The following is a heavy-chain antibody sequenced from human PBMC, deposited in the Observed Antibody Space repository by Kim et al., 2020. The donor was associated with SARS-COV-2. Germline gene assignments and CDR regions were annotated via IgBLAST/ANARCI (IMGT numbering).Heavy chain of an antibody. CDR1: GGTFSSYA. V-gene: IGHV1-69*13. J-gene: IGHJ4*02. D-gene: IGHD2-2*01. Sequence: SVKVSCKASGGTFSSYAISWVRQAPGQGLEWMGGIIPIFGTANYAQKFQGRVTITADESTSTAYMELSSLRSEDTAVYYCARGQTGYCSSTSCYPTYYFDYWGQGTLVTVSS. CDR2: IIPIFGTA. CDR3: ARGQTGYCSSTSCYPTYYFDY.